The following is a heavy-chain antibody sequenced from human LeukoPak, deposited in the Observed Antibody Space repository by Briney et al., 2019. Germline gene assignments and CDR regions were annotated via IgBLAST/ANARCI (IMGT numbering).Heavy chain of an antibody. CDR1: GGSFSSYY. J-gene: IGHJ5*02. CDR2: IYYSGST. CDR3: ARHVEGSYNSSWYEGNNWFDP. Sequence: PSETLSLTCAVYGGSFSSYYWGWIRQPPGKGLEWIGSIYYSGSTYYNPSLRGRVTISVDTSKNHFSLKLSSVTAADTAVYYCARHVEGSYNSSWYEGNNWFDPWGQGTLVTVSS. V-gene: IGHV4-39*01. D-gene: IGHD6-13*01.